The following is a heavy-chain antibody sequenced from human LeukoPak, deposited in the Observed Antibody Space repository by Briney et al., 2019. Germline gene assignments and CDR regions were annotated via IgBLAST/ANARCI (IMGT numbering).Heavy chain of an antibody. Sequence: GGSLRLSCAASGFTFSSYAMSWVRQAPGKGLEWVSAISADASSTYYADSVKGPITISRDNSRNTLFLQMNSLRAEDTAVYYCARGAYDDYDYWGQGTLVTVSS. CDR2: ISADASST. D-gene: IGHD5-12*01. J-gene: IGHJ4*02. CDR1: GFTFSSYA. V-gene: IGHV3-23*01. CDR3: ARGAYDDYDY.